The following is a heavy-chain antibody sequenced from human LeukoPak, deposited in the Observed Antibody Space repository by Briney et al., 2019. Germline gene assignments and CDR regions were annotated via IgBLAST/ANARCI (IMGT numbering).Heavy chain of an antibody. CDR2: VNSNIGDT. D-gene: IGHD3-22*01. Sequence: GASGKVCCTASGYSFTGYYIHWVRQAPGQGLEWMGWVNSNIGDTYYAHKFRGRLAITRDKSITTVHMELSSLRSNDTAVYYCARDVLGYDSSASDWGQGTLVTVSS. J-gene: IGHJ4*02. CDR3: ARDVLGYDSSASD. CDR1: GYSFTGYY. V-gene: IGHV1-2*07.